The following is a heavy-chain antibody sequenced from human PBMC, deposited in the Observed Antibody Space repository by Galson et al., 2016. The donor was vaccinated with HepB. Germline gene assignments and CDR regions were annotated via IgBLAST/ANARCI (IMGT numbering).Heavy chain of an antibody. D-gene: IGHD3-10*01. V-gene: IGHV4-59*02. CDR3: ARSRTTSGWFGRAFDV. J-gene: IGHJ3*01. CDR2: VYYSGNI. CDR1: GGSVDDYY. Sequence: ETLSLTCSVSGGSVDDYYWHWIRQPPGKGLEWIGFVYYSGNIYYNPSLRSRVTISLDRSDNHVSLRLTSVAAADTAVYYCARSRTTSGWFGRAFDVWGQGTTVTVSS.